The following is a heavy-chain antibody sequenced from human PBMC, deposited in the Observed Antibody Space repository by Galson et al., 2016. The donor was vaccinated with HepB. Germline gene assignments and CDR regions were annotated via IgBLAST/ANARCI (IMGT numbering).Heavy chain of an antibody. V-gene: IGHV1-46*01. CDR3: ARGSGADYVWGSYRSGCDY. Sequence: SVKVSCKASGYTFTSYYMHWVRQAPGQGLEWMGIINPSGGSTSYAQKFQGRVTMTRDTSTSTVYMEPSSMRSEDTAVYYCARGSGADYVWGSYRSGCDYWGQGTLVTFSS. D-gene: IGHD3-16*02. CDR1: GYTFTSYY. CDR2: INPSGGST. J-gene: IGHJ4*02.